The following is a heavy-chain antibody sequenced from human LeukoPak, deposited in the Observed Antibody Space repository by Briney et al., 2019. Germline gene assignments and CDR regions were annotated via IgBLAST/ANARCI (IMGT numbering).Heavy chain of an antibody. CDR3: ARSSVDWDAFDI. D-gene: IGHD3-9*01. V-gene: IGHV1-2*02. CDR2: INPNSGGT. J-gene: IGHJ3*02. CDR1: GGTFSSYA. Sequence: ASVKVSCKASGGTFSSYAISWVRQAPGQGLEWMGWINPNSGGTNYAQKFQGRVTMTRDTSISTAYMELSRLRSDDTAVYYCARSSVDWDAFDIWGQGTMVTVSS.